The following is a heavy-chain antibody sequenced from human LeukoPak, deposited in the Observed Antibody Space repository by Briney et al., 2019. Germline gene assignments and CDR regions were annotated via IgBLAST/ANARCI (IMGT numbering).Heavy chain of an antibody. V-gene: IGHV4-39*07. CDR1: GGSISSGSFY. CDR3: ARVGIGWFDP. D-gene: IGHD3-3*02. Sequence: SETLSLTCTVSGGSISSGSFYWGWIRQPPGKGLEWIGSIYHSGSTYYNPSLKSRVTISVDTSKNQFSLKLSSVTAADTAVYYCARVGIGWFDPWGQGTLVTVSS. CDR2: IYHSGST. J-gene: IGHJ5*02.